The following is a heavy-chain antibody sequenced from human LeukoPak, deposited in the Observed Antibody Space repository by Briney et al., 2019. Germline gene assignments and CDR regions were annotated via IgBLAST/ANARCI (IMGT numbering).Heavy chain of an antibody. Sequence: GGSLRLSCAASGFTFSSYGMHWVRQAPGKGLEWVAFIRYDGSNKYYADSVKGRFTISRDNSKNTLYLQMNSLRAEDTAVYYCAGSRGYNSEENWFDPWGQGTLVTVSS. CDR3: AGSRGYNSEENWFDP. CDR2: IRYDGSNK. J-gene: IGHJ5*02. D-gene: IGHD5-24*01. CDR1: GFTFSSYG. V-gene: IGHV3-30*02.